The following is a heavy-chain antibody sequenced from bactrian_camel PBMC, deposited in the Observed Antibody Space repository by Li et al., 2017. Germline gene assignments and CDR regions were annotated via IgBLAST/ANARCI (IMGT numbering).Heavy chain of an antibody. D-gene: IGHD2*01. CDR1: GRSNENYF. CDR3: AADLGRCPPGTWYFGF. V-gene: IGHV3-3*01. Sequence: HVQLVESGGGSVQAGGSLRLSCAISGRSNENYFLAWFHQPPGKEREGVAAMYTGFGGGNIYYDDSVKGRFTISKDDSTYTAYLQMNSLKPEDTAMYNCAADLGRCPPGTWYFGFWRQGTQVTVS. J-gene: IGHJ6*01. CDR2: MYTGFGGGNI.